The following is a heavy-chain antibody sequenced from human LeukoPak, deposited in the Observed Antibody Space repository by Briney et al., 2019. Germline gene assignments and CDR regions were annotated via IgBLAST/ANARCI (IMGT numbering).Heavy chain of an antibody. V-gene: IGHV3-21*01. Sequence: GGPLRLSCAAPGFTFNRYSTHGVPQSPGKGLEWVSSISSSSSYIYYADSVKGRFTISRDNAKISLYLQMYSLRAEDTAVYYCARDLSSDYYDSSGYHGVFDYWGQGTLVTVSS. D-gene: IGHD3-22*01. CDR2: ISSSSSYI. J-gene: IGHJ4*02. CDR3: ARDLSSDYYDSSGYHGVFDY. CDR1: GFTFNRYS.